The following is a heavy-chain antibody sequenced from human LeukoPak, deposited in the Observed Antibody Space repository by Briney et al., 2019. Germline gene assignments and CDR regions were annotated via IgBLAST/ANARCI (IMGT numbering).Heavy chain of an antibody. J-gene: IGHJ4*02. V-gene: IGHV3-30*18. D-gene: IGHD3-10*01. CDR1: GFTFSSYG. CDR2: ISYDGSNK. CDR3: AKEAGGSYFDY. Sequence: GGSLRLSCAASGFTFSSYGMHWVRQAPGKGLEWVAVISYDGSNKYYADSVKGRFTISRDNSKNTLYLQMNSLRAEDTAVYYYAKEAGGSYFDYWGQGTLVTVSS.